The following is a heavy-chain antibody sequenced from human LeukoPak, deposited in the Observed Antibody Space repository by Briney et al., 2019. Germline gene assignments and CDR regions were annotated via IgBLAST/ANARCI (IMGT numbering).Heavy chain of an antibody. J-gene: IGHJ5*01. Sequence: GGSLRLSCVASGFSSSIYGLHWVRQAPGKGLEWVAAISDDGSTDYSADSVKGRFTISRDNSKNTLYLQMNSLRVDDTGVYYCARDREDDYGGNWFDVWGQGTLVIVSS. V-gene: IGHV3-30*03. CDR2: ISDDGSTD. D-gene: IGHD4-23*01. CDR3: ARDREDDYGGNWFDV. CDR1: GFSSSIYG.